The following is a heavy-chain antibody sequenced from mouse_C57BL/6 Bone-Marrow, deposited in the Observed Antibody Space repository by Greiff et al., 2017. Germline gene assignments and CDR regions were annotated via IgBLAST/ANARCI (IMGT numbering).Heavy chain of an antibody. V-gene: IGHV1-26*01. CDR3: ARPYYGSSPFDY. J-gene: IGHJ2*01. D-gene: IGHD1-1*01. CDR1: GYTFTDYY. CDR2: INPNNGGT. Sequence: EVQLQQSGPELVKPGASVKISCKASGYTFTDYYMNWVKQSHGKSLEWIGDINPNNGGTSYNQKFKGKATLTVDKSSSTAYMELRSLTSEDSAVYYCARPYYGSSPFDYWGQGTTLTVSS.